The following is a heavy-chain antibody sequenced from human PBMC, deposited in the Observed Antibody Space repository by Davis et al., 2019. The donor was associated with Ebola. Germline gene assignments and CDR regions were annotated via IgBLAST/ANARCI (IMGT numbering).Heavy chain of an antibody. D-gene: IGHD7-27*01. J-gene: IGHJ3*02. V-gene: IGHV5-51*01. CDR2: IYTGDSDT. CDR1: GYSFTNFW. CDR3: ASLRRTITGMDDGVDI. Sequence: GESLKISCKGSGYSFTNFWIAWVRQMPGKGLEWMGIIYTGDSDTRYSPSFRGQVTISADKSSKTAFLQWSSLKASDTAMYYCASLRRTITGMDDGVDIWGQGTMVTVSS.